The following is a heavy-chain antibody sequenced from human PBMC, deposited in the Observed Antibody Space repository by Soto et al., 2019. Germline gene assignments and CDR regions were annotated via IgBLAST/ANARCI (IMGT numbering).Heavy chain of an antibody. CDR1: GYTFTSYS. Sequence: GASVKVSCKASGYTFTSYSMHWVRQAPGQRLEWMGWIHGGNGDTKYSQNFQGRVIITIDTSASTVYMELSSLRSEDTAFYYCARPRNYADYIAHWGKGTLVTVSS. D-gene: IGHD4-17*01. J-gene: IGHJ4*02. CDR2: IHGGNGDT. V-gene: IGHV1-3*01. CDR3: ARPRNYADYIAH.